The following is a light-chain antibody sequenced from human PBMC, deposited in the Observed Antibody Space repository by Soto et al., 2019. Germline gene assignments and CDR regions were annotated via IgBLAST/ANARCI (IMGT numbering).Light chain of an antibody. V-gene: IGKV1-12*01. Sequence: DIQMTQSPSSVSASVGDRVTITCRASHSISSWLAWYQQKPGKAPNLLIYAASSLQSGVPSRFSGIGSGTDFTLTIPGLQPEDFATYFCQQASGLPFNFGPGTKVDI. J-gene: IGKJ3*01. CDR1: HSISSW. CDR3: QQASGLPFN. CDR2: AAS.